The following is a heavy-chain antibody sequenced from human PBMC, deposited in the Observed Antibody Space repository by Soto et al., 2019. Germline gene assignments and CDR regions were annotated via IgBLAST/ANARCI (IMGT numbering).Heavy chain of an antibody. D-gene: IGHD3-10*01. CDR1: GGSISSGNYY. CDR3: ARTLDASGSYYGY. V-gene: IGHV4-30-4*01. J-gene: IGHJ4*02. Sequence: QVQLQESGPGLVKPSQTLSLTCTVSGGSISSGNYYWGWIRQPPGKGLEWIGYLYYSGNTYYNPSLKNRVTISIDTSKNQFFLKLTSVTAADTAVYYCARTLDASGSYYGYWGQGTLVTVSS. CDR2: LYYSGNT.